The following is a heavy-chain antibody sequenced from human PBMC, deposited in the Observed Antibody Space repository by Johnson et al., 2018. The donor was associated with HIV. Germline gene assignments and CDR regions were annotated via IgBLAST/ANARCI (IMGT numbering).Heavy chain of an antibody. CDR1: GFTFSSYG. D-gene: IGHD1-26*01. V-gene: IGHV3-30*02. Sequence: VQLLESGGGVVQPGGSLRLSCAASGFTFSSYGMHWVRQAPGKGLEWVAFIRYDGSNNYYADSVKGRFTISRDNSKNTLYLQMNSLRAEDTAVYYCARAVGVGATAAFDIWGQGTMVTVSS. CDR3: ARAVGVGATAAFDI. J-gene: IGHJ3*02. CDR2: IRYDGSNN.